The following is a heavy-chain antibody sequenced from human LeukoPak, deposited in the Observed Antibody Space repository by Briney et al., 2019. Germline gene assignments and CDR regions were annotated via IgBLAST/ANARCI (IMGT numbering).Heavy chain of an antibody. CDR1: GFSFSDSA. D-gene: IGHD6-19*01. J-gene: IGHJ4*02. CDR3: TKPGSGWNYFDS. Sequence: GGSLTLSCAASGFSFSDSAMHWVRQAPGKGLEWVGRIRSKANTYATAYTVSVKGRFTISRDDSKNTAYLQMNSLKTEDTAVYYCTKPGSGWNYFDSWGQGTLVTVSA. V-gene: IGHV3-73*01. CDR2: IRSKANTYAT.